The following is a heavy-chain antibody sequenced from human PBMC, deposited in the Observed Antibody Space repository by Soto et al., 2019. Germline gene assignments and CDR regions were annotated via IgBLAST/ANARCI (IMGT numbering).Heavy chain of an antibody. CDR2: ISGGGDTT. D-gene: IGHD3-10*01. J-gene: IGHJ4*02. CDR1: GFTFHNYA. V-gene: IGHV3-23*01. CDR3: AKGRGGSGSLTPRVDF. Sequence: EVQLLESGGGLVQPGGSLRLSCAASGFTFHNYAMTWVRQAPGKGLEWVSAISGGGDTTSYADSVKGRFTVYRDGSKNTLYLQMSSLRAEDTALYYCAKGRGGSGSLTPRVDFWGQGTLVTVSS.